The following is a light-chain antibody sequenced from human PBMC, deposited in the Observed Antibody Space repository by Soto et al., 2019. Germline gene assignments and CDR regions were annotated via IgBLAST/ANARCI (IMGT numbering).Light chain of an antibody. CDR1: QSVSSSY. J-gene: IGKJ3*01. Sequence: EIVLTQSPGTLSLSPGERATLSCRASQSVSSSYLAWYQQKPGQAPRLLIYGASSRATGIPDRFSGSGSGTDFTLTISRLEPEDFALYYCQHYCSSLLFTFGPGTKVDIK. V-gene: IGKV3-20*01. CDR2: GAS. CDR3: QHYCSSLLFT.